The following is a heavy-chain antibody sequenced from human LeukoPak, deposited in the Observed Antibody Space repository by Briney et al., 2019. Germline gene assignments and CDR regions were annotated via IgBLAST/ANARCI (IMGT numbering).Heavy chain of an antibody. D-gene: IGHD3-9*01. J-gene: IGHJ3*02. CDR3: ARRNDILTGLDAFDI. CDR2: IKQDGSEK. Sequence: GGSLRLSCAASGFTFSSYWMSWVRQAPGKGLEWVANIKQDGSEKYYVDSVKGRFTISRDNAKNSLYLQMNSLRAEDTAVYYCARRNDILTGLDAFDIWGQGTMVTVSS. V-gene: IGHV3-7*01. CDR1: GFTFSSYW.